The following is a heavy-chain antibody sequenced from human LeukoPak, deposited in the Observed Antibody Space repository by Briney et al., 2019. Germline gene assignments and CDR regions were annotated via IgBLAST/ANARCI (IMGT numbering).Heavy chain of an antibody. CDR2: MSRSGSGI. CDR1: GFTFSDYY. CDR3: ARGKRTMVV. V-gene: IGHV3-11*01. J-gene: IGHJ6*02. Sequence: GGSLRLSCVVSGFTFSDYYMTWIRKAPGRGLEGVSYMSRSGSGIYYTESVKGRFTISRDNTNNSVFLQMNSLRPEDTAVYYCARGKRTMVVWGQGTTVIVS.